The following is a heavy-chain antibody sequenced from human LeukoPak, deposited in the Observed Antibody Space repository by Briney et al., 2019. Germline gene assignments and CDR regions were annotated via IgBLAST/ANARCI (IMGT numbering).Heavy chain of an antibody. J-gene: IGHJ4*02. D-gene: IGHD6-13*01. CDR2: LNTDGSST. CDR3: ARDPYGYSSSWSNFDY. CDR1: GFTFSSYW. Sequence: GGSLRLSCAASGFTFSSYWMHWVRQAPGKGLVWVSRLNTDGSSTTYADSVKGRFTISRDNAKNTLYLQMNSLRAEDTAVYYCARDPYGYSSSWSNFDYWGQGTLVTVSS. V-gene: IGHV3-74*01.